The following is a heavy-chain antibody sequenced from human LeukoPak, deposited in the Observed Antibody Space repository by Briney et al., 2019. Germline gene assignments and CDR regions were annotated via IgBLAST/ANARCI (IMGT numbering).Heavy chain of an antibody. CDR3: ALNLYCTNGVCYHNNMDV. V-gene: IGHV3-74*01. D-gene: IGHD2-8*01. CDR2: INSDGSST. CDR1: GFTFSSYW. J-gene: IGHJ6*03. Sequence: GGSLRLSCAASGFTFSSYWMHWVRQAPGKGLVWVSRINSDGSSTSYADSVKGRFIISRDNAKNTLYLQMNSLRAEDTAVYYCALNLYCTNGVCYHNNMDVWGKGTTVTVSS.